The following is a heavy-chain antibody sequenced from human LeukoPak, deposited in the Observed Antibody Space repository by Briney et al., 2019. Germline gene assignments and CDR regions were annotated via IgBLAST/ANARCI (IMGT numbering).Heavy chain of an antibody. D-gene: IGHD2-15*01. CDR2: IYHSGNT. V-gene: IGHV4-38-2*02. CDR1: SYSISSGYY. J-gene: IGHJ4*02. Sequence: SETLSLTCTVSSYSISSGYYWGWIRPPPGKGLEWIGSIYHSGNTDYKPSLKSRVTISVDTSKNQFSLKLSSVTAADTAVYYCARGSGLLADEGFDYWGQGTLVTVSS. CDR3: ARGSGLLADEGFDY.